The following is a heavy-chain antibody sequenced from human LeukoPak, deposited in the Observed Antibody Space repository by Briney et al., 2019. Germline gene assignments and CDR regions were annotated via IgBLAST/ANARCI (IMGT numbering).Heavy chain of an antibody. CDR3: ASGGEGGPTVVLNY. CDR1: GGSISSYY. CDR2: IYYSGST. Sequence: KTSETLSLTCTVSGGSISSYYWSWIRQPPGKGLEWIGYIYYSGSTNYNPSLKSRVTISVDTSKNQFSLKLSSVTAADTAVYYCASGGEGGPTVVLNYWGQGTLVTVSS. V-gene: IGHV4-59*01. D-gene: IGHD4-23*01. J-gene: IGHJ4*02.